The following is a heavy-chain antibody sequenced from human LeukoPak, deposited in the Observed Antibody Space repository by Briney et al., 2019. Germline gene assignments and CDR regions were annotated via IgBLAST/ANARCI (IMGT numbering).Heavy chain of an antibody. CDR2: IYTSGST. CDR3: ARGGSGWTGDPFDY. D-gene: IGHD6-19*01. Sequence: SETLSLTCTDPGGSISSYYWSWIRQPAGKGLEWIGRIYTSGSTNYNPSLKRRVTMSVDTSKNQFSLKLSSVTAADTAVYYCARGGSGWTGDPFDYWGQGTLVTVSS. CDR1: GGSISSYY. J-gene: IGHJ4*02. V-gene: IGHV4-4*07.